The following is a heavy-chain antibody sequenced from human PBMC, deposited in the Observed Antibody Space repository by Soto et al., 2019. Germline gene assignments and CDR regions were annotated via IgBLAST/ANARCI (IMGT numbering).Heavy chain of an antibody. CDR3: ARRLAYCGGDCDSKFWYFDL. V-gene: IGHV3-21*01. D-gene: IGHD2-21*02. CDR1: GFTFSSYS. CDR2: ISSSSSYI. Sequence: EVQLVESGGGLVKPGGSLRLSCAASGFTFSSYSMNWVRQAPGKGLEWVSSISSSSSYIYYADSVKGRFTISRDNAKNSLYLRMNSLRAEDTAVYYCARRLAYCGGDCDSKFWYFDLWGRGTLVTVSS. J-gene: IGHJ2*01.